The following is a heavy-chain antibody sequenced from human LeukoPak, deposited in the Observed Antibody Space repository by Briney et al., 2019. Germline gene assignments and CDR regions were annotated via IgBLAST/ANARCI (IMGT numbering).Heavy chain of an antibody. CDR1: GGSISSGSYY. CDR3: ARVPAMVRGVINYYYYYMVV. J-gene: IGHJ6*03. V-gene: IGHV4-61*02. D-gene: IGHD3-10*01. Sequence: SETLSLTCTVSGGSISSGSYYWSWIRQPAGKGLEWIGRIYTSGSTNYNPSLKSRVTISVDTSKNQFSLKLSSVTAADTAVYYCARVPAMVRGVINYYYYYMVVWGKGTTVTVSS. CDR2: IYTSGST.